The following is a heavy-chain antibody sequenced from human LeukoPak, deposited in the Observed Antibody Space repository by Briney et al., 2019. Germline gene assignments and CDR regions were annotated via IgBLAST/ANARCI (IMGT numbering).Heavy chain of an antibody. J-gene: IGHJ4*02. CDR1: GFTFSSYW. V-gene: IGHV3-33*08. Sequence: PGGSLRLSCAASGFTFSSYWMSWVRQPPGRGLEWVAVIWHDGEKIFYADSVRGRFAISKDTSKNTLYLQMNSLRVDDTAIYYCSRPRYSGSYYPFDSWGQGTLVTVSS. CDR3: SRPRYSGSYYPFDS. D-gene: IGHD1-26*01. CDR2: IWHDGEKI.